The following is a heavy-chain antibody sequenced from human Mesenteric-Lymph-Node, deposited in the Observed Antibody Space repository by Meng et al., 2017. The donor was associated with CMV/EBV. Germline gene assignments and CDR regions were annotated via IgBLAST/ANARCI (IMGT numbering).Heavy chain of an antibody. Sequence: ETLSLTCAASGFTFSTYGLSWVRRAPGKGLEWVSHITGNGPNSYYADSVKGRFTISRDNSKNTLYLHMNSLRAEDTAVYYCAKSPFDTWGQGTLVTVSS. CDR2: ITGNGPNS. CDR1: GFTFSTYG. J-gene: IGHJ4*02. CDR3: AKSPFDT. V-gene: IGHV3-23*01.